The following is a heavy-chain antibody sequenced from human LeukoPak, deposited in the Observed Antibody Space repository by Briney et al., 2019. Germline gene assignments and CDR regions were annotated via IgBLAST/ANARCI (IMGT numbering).Heavy chain of an antibody. CDR3: ARVPRYYYDSSGHEQNWFDP. Sequence: SETLSLICTVSGGSISSGGYYWSWIRQHPGKGLEWIGYIYYSGSTYYNPSLKSRVTISVDTSKNQFSLKLSSVTAADTAVYYCARVPRYYYDSSGHEQNWFDPWGQGTLVTVSS. J-gene: IGHJ5*02. CDR2: IYYSGST. CDR1: GGSISSGGYY. D-gene: IGHD3-22*01. V-gene: IGHV4-31*03.